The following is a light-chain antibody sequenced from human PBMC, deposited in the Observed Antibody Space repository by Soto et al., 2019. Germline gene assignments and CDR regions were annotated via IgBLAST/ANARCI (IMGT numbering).Light chain of an antibody. V-gene: IGKV1-39*01. J-gene: IGKJ1*01. Sequence: DIQMTQSPSSLSASVGDRVTITCRASQSISRYLNWYQQKPGKAPNLLIYVASSLQSEVPSRFSGSGSGTDFTLTITSLQPDDFATYYCQQYNSYSPTFGQGTKVEIK. CDR1: QSISRY. CDR2: VAS. CDR3: QQYNSYSPT.